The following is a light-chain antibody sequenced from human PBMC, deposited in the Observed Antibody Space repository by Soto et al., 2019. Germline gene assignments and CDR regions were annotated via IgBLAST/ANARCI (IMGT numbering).Light chain of an antibody. CDR2: DAS. CDR1: QTVRNNY. CDR3: QQYGSPPTT. Sequence: EFVLTQSPGTLSLSPGERATLSCRASQTVRNNYLAWYQQKPGQAPRLLTYDASSRATGIPDRFSGGGSGTDFTLTISRPEPEDFAVDYGQQYGSPPTTFGHGTRLEIK. J-gene: IGKJ5*01. V-gene: IGKV3-20*01.